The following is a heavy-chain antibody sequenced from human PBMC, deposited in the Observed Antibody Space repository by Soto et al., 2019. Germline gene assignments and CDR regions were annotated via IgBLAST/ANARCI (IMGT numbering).Heavy chain of an antibody. D-gene: IGHD4-17*01. CDR3: ARPRDYGDFDAFDI. CDR1: GYIFTTYW. V-gene: IGHV5-51*01. J-gene: IGHJ3*02. CDR2: IYPFDSDT. Sequence: GESLKISCQVSGYIFTTYWLAWVRQTPGKGLEWMGIIYPFDSDTKYGPSFQGQVTISVDKSVNTAYLHWSALRASDTGMYYCARPRDYGDFDAFDIWGQGTMVTVSS.